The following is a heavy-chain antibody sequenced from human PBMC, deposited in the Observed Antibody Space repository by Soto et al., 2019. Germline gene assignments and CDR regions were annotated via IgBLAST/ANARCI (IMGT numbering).Heavy chain of an antibody. D-gene: IGHD3-22*01. V-gene: IGHV5-10-1*01. J-gene: IGHJ3*02. Sequence: EVQLVQSGADMKKPGESLRISCKGSGYSFSNYWISWVRQMPGKGLEWMGRIGTSDSYIDYSPSFRGHVTISIDKSISTAYLQWNSLEVSDVGMFFCVGLAVSDDGSGYWTCAIWGRGTLVTVSS. CDR3: VGLAVSDDGSGYWTCAI. CDR1: GYSFSNYW. CDR2: IGTSDSYI.